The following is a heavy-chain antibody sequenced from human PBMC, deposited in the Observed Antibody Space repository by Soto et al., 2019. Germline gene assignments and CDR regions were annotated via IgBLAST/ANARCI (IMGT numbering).Heavy chain of an antibody. CDR2: IYYSGDT. Sequence: SGTLSLTFSISGASINRGYYYWSWIRQSPGRVLEWIGSIYYSGDTNYNPSLGSRVTMSVDTSKNQFFLDRHSVADADAAVYFCAREVGDIVQCPYYWGQVILVTVSS. CDR3: AREVGDIVQCPYY. V-gene: IGHV4-30-4*01. J-gene: IGHJ4*02. D-gene: IGHD2-15*01. CDR1: GASINRGYYY.